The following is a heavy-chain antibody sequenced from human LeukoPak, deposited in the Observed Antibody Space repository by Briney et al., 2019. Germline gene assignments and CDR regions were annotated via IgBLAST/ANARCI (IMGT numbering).Heavy chain of an antibody. V-gene: IGHV1-3*01. D-gene: IGHD2-21*01. CDR2: INAGNGDT. J-gene: IGHJ4*02. CDR3: ARDDCGDTCYPGGY. CDR1: GYTLTNYV. Sequence: ASVKVSCKASGYTLTNYVIHWVRQAPGQRPEWMGWINAGNGDTKYSHHFQGRVTITRDTSASTACMEMSSLTSEDTALYYCARDDCGDTCYPGGYWGQGTLVTVSS.